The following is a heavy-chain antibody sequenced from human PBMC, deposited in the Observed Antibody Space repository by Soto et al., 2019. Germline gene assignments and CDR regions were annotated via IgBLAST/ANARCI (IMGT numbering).Heavy chain of an antibody. J-gene: IGHJ5*02. CDR1: GYTFTGSY. CDR2: INPKSGGA. CDR3: ARDNEEWIGELLINWFDP. D-gene: IGHD3-10*01. Sequence: ASVKVSCKASGYTFTGSYMHWVRQAPGQGLEWMGWINPKSGGANYAQKFLGRVTMTRDTSINTAYMELSGLRFDDTAVYYCARDNEEWIGELLINWFDPWGQGTLVTVSS. V-gene: IGHV1-2*02.